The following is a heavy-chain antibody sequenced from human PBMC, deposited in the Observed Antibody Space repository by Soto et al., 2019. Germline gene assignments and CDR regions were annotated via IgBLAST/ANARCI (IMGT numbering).Heavy chain of an antibody. CDR2: ISANSASI. J-gene: IGHJ4*02. V-gene: IGHV3-23*01. CDR3: AKELDDFLPFDY. Sequence: EVQLLESGGGLVQPGGSLRLSCAASGFTFSAYAMSWVRQAPGKGLEWVAAISANSASIFYRDSVKGRFTISRDNSKNTVYLQMDSLRVEDTALYYCAKELDDFLPFDYWGQGALVTVPS. D-gene: IGHD2-21*02. CDR1: GFTFSAYA.